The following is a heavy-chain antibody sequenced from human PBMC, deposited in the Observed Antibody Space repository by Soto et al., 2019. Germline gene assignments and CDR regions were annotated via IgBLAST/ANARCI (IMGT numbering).Heavy chain of an antibody. CDR2: ISGSGGST. V-gene: IGHV3-23*01. J-gene: IGHJ6*02. CDR1: GFTFSSYA. Sequence: GGALRLSCAASGFTFSSYAMSWVRQAPGKGLEWVSAISGSGGSTYYADSVKGRFTISRDNSKNTLYLQMNSLRAEDTAVYYCARYIPGVRYYGMDVWGQGTTVTVSS. D-gene: IGHD2-2*01. CDR3: ARYIPGVRYYGMDV.